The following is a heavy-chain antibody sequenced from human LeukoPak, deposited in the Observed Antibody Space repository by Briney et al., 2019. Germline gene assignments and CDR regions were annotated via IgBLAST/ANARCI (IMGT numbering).Heavy chain of an antibody. V-gene: IGHV1-2*02. J-gene: IGHJ4*02. D-gene: IGHD6-19*01. CDR3: ARGTRQWLVPPDFDY. Sequence: ASVKVSCKASGYTFTGYYMHWVRQAPGQGLEWMGWINPNSGGTYYAQKFQGRVTMTSDTSISSAYMELSRLRSDDRAVYYCARGTRQWLVPPDFDYWGQGTLVTVSS. CDR1: GYTFTGYY. CDR2: INPNSGGT.